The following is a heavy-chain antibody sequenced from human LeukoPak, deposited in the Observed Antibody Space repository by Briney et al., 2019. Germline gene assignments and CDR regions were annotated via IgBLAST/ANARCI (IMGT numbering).Heavy chain of an antibody. V-gene: IGHV4-59*12. CDR2: IYYSGST. CDR1: GGSISSYY. CDR3: ARAPYYYDSSGYSISNAFDI. J-gene: IGHJ3*02. Sequence: TSETLSLTCTVSGGSISSYYWSWIRQPPGKGLEWIGYIYYSGSTNYNPSLKSRVTISVDTSKNQFSLKLSSVTAADTAVYYCARAPYYYDSSGYSISNAFDIWGQGTMVTVSS. D-gene: IGHD3-22*01.